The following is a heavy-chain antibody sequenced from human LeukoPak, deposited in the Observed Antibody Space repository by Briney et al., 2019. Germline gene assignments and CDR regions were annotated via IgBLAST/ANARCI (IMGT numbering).Heavy chain of an antibody. CDR3: ARVIPLIWFHLEGGGAKRPYNWFDP. D-gene: IGHD1-1*01. Sequence: SVKVSCKASGYTFTSYGISWVRQAPGQGLEWMGWISAYNGNTNYAQKLQGRVTMTTDTSTSTAYMELRSLRSDDTAVYYCARVIPLIWFHLEGGGAKRPYNWFDPWGQGTLVTVSS. CDR2: ISAYNGNT. J-gene: IGHJ5*02. CDR1: GYTFTSYG. V-gene: IGHV1-18*01.